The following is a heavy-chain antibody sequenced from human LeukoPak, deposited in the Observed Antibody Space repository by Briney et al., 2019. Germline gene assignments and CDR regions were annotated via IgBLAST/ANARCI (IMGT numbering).Heavy chain of an antibody. V-gene: IGHV3-23*01. Sequence: GGSLRLSCAASGFTFSSYAMTWVRQAPGKGLGWVSTISASGGSSYYADSVKGRFTISRDNSKNTLYLQMNSLRAEDTAVYYCAKGPGRLRLGELSLSPIDYWGQGTLVTVSS. CDR2: ISASGGSS. J-gene: IGHJ4*02. CDR3: AKGPGRLRLGELSLSPIDY. D-gene: IGHD3-16*02. CDR1: GFTFSSYA.